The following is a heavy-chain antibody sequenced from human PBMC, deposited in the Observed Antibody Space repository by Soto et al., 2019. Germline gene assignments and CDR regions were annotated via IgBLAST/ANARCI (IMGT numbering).Heavy chain of an antibody. CDR1: GYTFTSYD. CDR3: AREDYGGRPGC. J-gene: IGHJ4*02. V-gene: IGHV1-8*01. D-gene: IGHD4-17*01. Sequence: QVQLVQSGAEVKKPGASVKLSCKASGYTFTSYDITWVRQATGQGLEWMGWMNPNSGNKGCAQKFQGRVTMARNTAISTAYMELSSLRSDDTAGYYCAREDYGGRPGCWGQGTLVTVSS. CDR2: MNPNSGNK.